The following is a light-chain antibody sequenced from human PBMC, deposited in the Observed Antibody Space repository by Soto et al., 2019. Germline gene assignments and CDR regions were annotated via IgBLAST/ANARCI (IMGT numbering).Light chain of an antibody. Sequence: QSALTQPPSASGSPGQSVTITCSGTSSDVGEENYVSWYQQHPGKVPKLIHYEVSKRPSGVPDRFSGSRSGNTASLTVSGLQAEDEADYYCSSFAGSPVVFGGGTKLTVL. CDR1: SSDVGEENY. V-gene: IGLV2-8*01. CDR3: SSFAGSPVV. J-gene: IGLJ2*01. CDR2: EVS.